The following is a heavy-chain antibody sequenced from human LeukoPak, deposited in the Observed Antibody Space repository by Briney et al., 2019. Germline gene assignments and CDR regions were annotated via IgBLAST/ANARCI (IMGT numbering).Heavy chain of an antibody. CDR2: INPNSGGT. CDR3: ARNLGWFGELLNY. V-gene: IGHV1-2*02. Sequence: ASVKVSCKASGYTFTGYYMHWVRQAPGQGLEWMGWINPNSGGTNYAQKFQGRVTMTRDTSISTAYMELSRLRSDDTAVYYCARNLGWFGELLNYWGQGTLVTVSS. J-gene: IGHJ4*02. CDR1: GYTFTGYY. D-gene: IGHD3-10*01.